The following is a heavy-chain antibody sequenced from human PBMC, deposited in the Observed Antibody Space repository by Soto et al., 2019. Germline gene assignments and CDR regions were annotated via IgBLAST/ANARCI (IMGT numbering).Heavy chain of an antibody. D-gene: IGHD1-7*01. CDR1: GDSVSSNSAA. CDR3: ATTTWLDYACDI. Sequence: PSQTLTLTCAISGDSVSSNSAAWNWIRQSPSRGLEWLGRTYYRSKWYNDYVGSVKSRITINPDTSKNQFSLQLNSMAPEDTAVYYCATTTWLDYACDIWGQWTMVTV. J-gene: IGHJ3*02. CDR2: TYYRSKWYN. V-gene: IGHV6-1*01.